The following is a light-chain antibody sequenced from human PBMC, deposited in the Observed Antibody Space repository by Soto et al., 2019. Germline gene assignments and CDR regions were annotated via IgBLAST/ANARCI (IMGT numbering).Light chain of an antibody. CDR3: QQYDNWLALT. J-gene: IGKJ4*01. Sequence: EIVMTQSPATLSVSPGERATLSCRASQSVSSSYLAWYQQKPGQAPRLLIYGASTRATGIPGRFSGGGSGTEFTLTISSLQSEDFAMYYCQQYDNWLALTFGGGTKVDIK. CDR1: QSVSSSY. CDR2: GAS. V-gene: IGKV3-15*01.